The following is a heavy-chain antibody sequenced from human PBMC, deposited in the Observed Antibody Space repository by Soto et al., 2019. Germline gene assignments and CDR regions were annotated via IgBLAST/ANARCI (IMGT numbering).Heavy chain of an antibody. CDR2: ISGSGGST. Sequence: EVQLLESGGGLVQPGGSLRLSCAASGFSFSTYAMHWVRQAPGKGLEWVSAISGSGGSTYYAASVKGRFTISRDNSKSTLYPQMNSLRAEDTAVYYCAKVKFDFWDGYEYWGQGTLVTVSS. V-gene: IGHV3-23*01. CDR3: AKVKFDFWDGYEY. D-gene: IGHD3-3*01. CDR1: GFSFSTYA. J-gene: IGHJ4*02.